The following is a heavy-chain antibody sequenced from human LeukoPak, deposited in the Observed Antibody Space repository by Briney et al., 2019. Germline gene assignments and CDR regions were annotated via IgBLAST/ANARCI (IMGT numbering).Heavy chain of an antibody. CDR1: GFTFRSFS. CDR3: ARDHPYGFDI. V-gene: IGHV3-48*02. CDR2: ISTSTI. Sequence: GGSLTLSCAASGFTFRSFSMHWVRPAPGKGLEWVSYISTSTIYYADSVKGRFSVSRDNAKNSVYLQMNSLRDEDTAVYYCARDHPYGFDIWGQGTMVTVSS. J-gene: IGHJ3*02.